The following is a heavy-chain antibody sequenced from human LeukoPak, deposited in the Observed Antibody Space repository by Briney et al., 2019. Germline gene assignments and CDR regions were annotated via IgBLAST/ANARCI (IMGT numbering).Heavy chain of an antibody. Sequence: ASVKVSCKASGGTFSSYAISWVRQAPGQGLEWMGGIIPIFGTANYAQKFQGRVTITADESTSTAYMELSSLRSEDTAVYYCARVGIYCSSTSCTSDWGQGTLVTVSS. J-gene: IGHJ4*02. CDR2: IIPIFGTA. D-gene: IGHD2-2*01. CDR1: GGTFSSYA. V-gene: IGHV1-69*13. CDR3: ARVGIYCSSTSCTSD.